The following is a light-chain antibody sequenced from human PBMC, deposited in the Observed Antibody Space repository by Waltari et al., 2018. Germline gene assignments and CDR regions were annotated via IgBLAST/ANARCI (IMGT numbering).Light chain of an antibody. CDR1: QSLLYSDGKTY. CDR2: EVS. J-gene: IGKJ1*01. Sequence: EIVMTQTPLSLSVTPGQPASLSCKSSQSLLYSDGKTYLHWYLQKPGQSPRLLIYEVSRRFSGVPDRFSGSGSGTDFTLKISRVEAEDVGVHYCMQGMHYRTFGQGTTVEIK. CDR3: MQGMHYRT. V-gene: IGKV2-29*02.